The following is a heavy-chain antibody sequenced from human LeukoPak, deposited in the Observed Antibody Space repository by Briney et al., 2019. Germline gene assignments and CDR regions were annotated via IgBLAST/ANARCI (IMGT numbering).Heavy chain of an antibody. V-gene: IGHV3-53*05. CDR3: ARSDSSGWYDYYYYGMDV. D-gene: IGHD6-19*01. J-gene: IGHJ6*02. CDR1: GFTVSSNY. CDR2: IYSGGST. Sequence: PGGSLRLSCAASGFTVSSNYMSWVRQAPGKGLEWVSVIYSGGSTYYADSVKGRFTISRDNSKNTLYLQMNSLRAEDTAVYHCARSDSSGWYDYYYYGMDVWGQGTTVTVSS.